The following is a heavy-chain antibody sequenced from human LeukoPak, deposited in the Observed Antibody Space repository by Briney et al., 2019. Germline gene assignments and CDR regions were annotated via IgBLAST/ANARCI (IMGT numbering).Heavy chain of an antibody. CDR2: INSDGSWI. J-gene: IGHJ4*02. D-gene: IGHD3-22*01. Sequence: GGSLRLSCAASGNYWMHWVRQAPGKGLVWVSHINSDGSWISYADSVKGRFTISKDNAKNTVYLQMNSLRAKDTAVYYCVSSYETYWGRGTLVTVSS. V-gene: IGHV3-74*01. CDR1: GNYW. CDR3: VSSYETY.